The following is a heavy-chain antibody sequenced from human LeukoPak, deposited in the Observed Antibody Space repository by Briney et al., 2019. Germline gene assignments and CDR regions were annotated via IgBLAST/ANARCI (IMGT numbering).Heavy chain of an antibody. CDR3: AGDRGSYLPGGAFDI. V-gene: IGHV4-59*01. D-gene: IGHD1-26*01. J-gene: IGHJ3*02. CDR1: GGSISSYY. CDR2: IYYSGST. Sequence: SETLSLTCTVSGGSISSYYWSWIRQPPGKGLEWIGYIYYSGSTKYNPSLKSRVTISVDTSKNQFSLKLSSVTAADTAVYYCAGDRGSYLPGGAFDIWGQGTMVTVSS.